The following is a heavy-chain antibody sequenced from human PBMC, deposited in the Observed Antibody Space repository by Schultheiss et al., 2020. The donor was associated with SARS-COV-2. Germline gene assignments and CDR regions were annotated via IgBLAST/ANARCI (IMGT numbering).Heavy chain of an antibody. CDR3: AKALVRRYGDDAFDI. CDR2: ISYDGNNQ. V-gene: IGHV3-30*18. Sequence: GGSLRLSCAASGFTFSSYGMHWVRQAPGKGLEWVAVISYDGNNQYYVASVEGRFTISRDNSKNTLFLQMNSLRAEDTAVYYCAKALVRRYGDDAFDIWGQGTMVTVSS. J-gene: IGHJ3*02. D-gene: IGHD3-16*02. CDR1: GFTFSSYG.